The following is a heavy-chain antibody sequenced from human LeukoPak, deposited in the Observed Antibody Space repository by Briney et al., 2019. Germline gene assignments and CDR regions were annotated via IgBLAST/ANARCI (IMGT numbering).Heavy chain of an antibody. Sequence: SETLSLTCTVSGGSISSSSYYWGWIRQPPGKGLEWIGSIYYSGSTYYNPSLKSRVTISVDTSKNQFSLKLSSVTAADTAVYYCARVGVNYRFYYYGMDVWGQGTTVTVSS. CDR1: GGSISSSSYY. D-gene: IGHD1-7*01. CDR3: ARVGVNYRFYYYGMDV. J-gene: IGHJ6*02. CDR2: IYYSGST. V-gene: IGHV4-39*07.